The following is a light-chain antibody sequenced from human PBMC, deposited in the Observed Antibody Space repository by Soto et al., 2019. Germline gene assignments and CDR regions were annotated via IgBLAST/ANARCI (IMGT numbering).Light chain of an antibody. V-gene: IGKV1-33*01. CDR2: DAS. Sequence: DIQMTQSPSSLSVSVGNRVTLTCQASQDIGNYLNWYQHKPGKAPNLLIYDASNLETGVPSRFSGNGSGSDFTFTITSLPPEDIATYYCHQYHKLPFTCGPGTKVDIK. CDR3: HQYHKLPFT. CDR1: QDIGNY. J-gene: IGKJ3*01.